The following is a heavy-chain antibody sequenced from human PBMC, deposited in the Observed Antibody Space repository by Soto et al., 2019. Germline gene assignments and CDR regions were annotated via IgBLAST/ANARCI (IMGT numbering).Heavy chain of an antibody. CDR2: IIPIFGTA. CDR1: GGTFSSYA. J-gene: IGHJ4*02. CDR3: ARVDYYDSSGYYGTCFDY. Sequence: QVQLVQSGAEVKKPGSSVKVSCKASGGTFSSYAISWVRQAPGQGLEWMGGIIPIFGTANYAQKFQGRVTITADKATRTAYMELSSLRSEDTAVYYCARVDYYDSSGYYGTCFDYWGQGTLVTVSS. D-gene: IGHD3-22*01. V-gene: IGHV1-69*06.